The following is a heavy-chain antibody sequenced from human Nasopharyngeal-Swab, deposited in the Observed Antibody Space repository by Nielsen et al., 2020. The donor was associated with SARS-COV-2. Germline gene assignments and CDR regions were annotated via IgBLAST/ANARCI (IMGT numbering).Heavy chain of an antibody. Sequence: GGSLRLSCAASGFTFDGYTMHWVRHALGRGLEWVSLISWDGGSTYYRDSVKGRFTISRDNSKNSLYLQMNSLTTEDTAFYYCAKEYGSGSYRPSFDYWGQGVLVTVSS. J-gene: IGHJ4*02. CDR1: GFTFDGYT. V-gene: IGHV3-43*01. D-gene: IGHD3-10*01. CDR2: ISWDGGST. CDR3: AKEYGSGSYRPSFDY.